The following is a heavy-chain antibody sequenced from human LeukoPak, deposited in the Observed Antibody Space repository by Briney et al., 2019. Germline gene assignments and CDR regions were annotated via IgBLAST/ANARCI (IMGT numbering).Heavy chain of an antibody. V-gene: IGHV1-69*05. CDR2: IIPIFGTA. Sequence: ASVKVSCKASGYTFTGYYMHWVRQAPGQGLEWMGGIIPIFGTANYAQKFQGRVTITTDESTSTAYMELSSLRSEDTAVYYCASSSNWNYIMAYWSQGTLVTVSS. D-gene: IGHD1-7*01. J-gene: IGHJ4*02. CDR1: GYTFTGYY. CDR3: ASSSNWNYIMAY.